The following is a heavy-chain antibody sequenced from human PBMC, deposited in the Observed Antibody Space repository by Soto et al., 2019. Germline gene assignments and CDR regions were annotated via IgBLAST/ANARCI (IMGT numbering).Heavy chain of an antibody. J-gene: IGHJ4*02. CDR2: IYYSGST. CDR3: ATATNEGVLLIDY. V-gene: IGHV4-31*03. D-gene: IGHD2-15*01. Sequence: LSLTCTVSGGSISSGGYYWSWVRQHPGKGLEWIGYIYYSGSTYYNPSLKSRVTISVDTSKNQFSLKLSLVTAADTAVYYCATATNEGVLLIDYWGQGTLVTVSS. CDR1: GGSISSGGYY.